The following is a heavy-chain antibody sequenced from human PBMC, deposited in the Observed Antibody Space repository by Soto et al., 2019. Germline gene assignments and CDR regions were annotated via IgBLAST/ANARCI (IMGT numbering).Heavy chain of an antibody. CDR1: GYTFTSYG. CDR3: ARERGGYSYGDY. V-gene: IGHV1-18*01. CDR2: VNIYKGNT. D-gene: IGHD5-18*01. Sequence: QVQLVQSGAEVKKPGASVKVSCKASGYTFTSYGTNWVRQAPGQGLEWMGWVNIYKGNTNYAQKLQGRVTMTTDTSTSTAYLELRSLRSDDTAVYYCARERGGYSYGDYWGQGTQVTVSS. J-gene: IGHJ4*02.